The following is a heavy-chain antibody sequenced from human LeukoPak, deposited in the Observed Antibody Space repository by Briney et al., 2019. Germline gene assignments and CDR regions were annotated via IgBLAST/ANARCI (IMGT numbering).Heavy chain of an antibody. J-gene: IGHJ4*02. Sequence: GASVKVSCKAAGYTFTFYYIYWVRQAPGQGLEWMGWINPTSGDTNYAQKFQGRVTMTRDTSISTAYMELSRLTSDDTAVYYCARDAWLVGATNLYYFDFWGQGTLVTVSS. D-gene: IGHD1-26*01. CDR2: INPTSGDT. V-gene: IGHV1-2*02. CDR1: GYTFTFYY. CDR3: ARDAWLVGATNLYYFDF.